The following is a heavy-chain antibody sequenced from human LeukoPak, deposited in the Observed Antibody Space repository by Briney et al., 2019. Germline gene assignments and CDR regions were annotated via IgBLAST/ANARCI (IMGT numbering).Heavy chain of an antibody. Sequence: PSQTLSLTCTVSGDSMSGGNYYWSWIRQPAGKGLEWIGRIYTSGSTNYNPSLKSRVTISVDMSKNQFSLKLSSVTAADTAVYYCARDRYYYDSSGFDFWGQGTLVTVSS. CDR2: IYTSGST. J-gene: IGHJ5*01. CDR1: GDSMSGGNYY. D-gene: IGHD3-22*01. CDR3: ARDRYYYDSSGFDF. V-gene: IGHV4-61*02.